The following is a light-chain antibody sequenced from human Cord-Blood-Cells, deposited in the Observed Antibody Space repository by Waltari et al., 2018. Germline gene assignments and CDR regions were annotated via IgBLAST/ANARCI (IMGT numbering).Light chain of an antibody. J-gene: IGLJ3*02. Sequence: QSALTQPASVSGSPGQSLTISCPGTSSDVGGYNYVSWYQQHPGNTPKLMIYDVRKPPSGVSNRFSGSKSGNTASLTISGLQAEDEADYYCSSYTSSSTWVFGGGTKLTVL. CDR3: SSYTSSSTWV. CDR1: SSDVGGYNY. V-gene: IGLV2-14*01. CDR2: DVR.